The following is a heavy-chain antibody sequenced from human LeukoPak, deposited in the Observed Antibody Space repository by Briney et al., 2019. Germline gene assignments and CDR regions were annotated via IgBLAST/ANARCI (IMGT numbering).Heavy chain of an antibody. CDR2: ISAYNGNT. Sequence: ASVKVSCKASGYTFTSYGISWVRRAPGQGLEWMGWISAYNGNTNYAQKLQGRVTMTTDTSTSTAYMELRSLRSDDTAVYYCARDDSMIVVVSFDYWGQGTLVTVSS. J-gene: IGHJ4*02. D-gene: IGHD3-22*01. CDR3: ARDDSMIVVVSFDY. V-gene: IGHV1-18*01. CDR1: GYTFTSYG.